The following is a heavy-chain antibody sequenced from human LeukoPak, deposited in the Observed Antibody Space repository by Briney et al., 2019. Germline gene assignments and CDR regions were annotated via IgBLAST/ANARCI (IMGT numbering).Heavy chain of an antibody. Sequence: GGSLRLSCAASGFFFNTYWMHWVRHAPGKGLVWVSRINSDGSKTSHADSVKGRFTISRDNAKNTLYLQMNGLRAEDTAAYYCAREGSLEYYFDYWGRGTLVTVSS. V-gene: IGHV3-74*01. CDR3: AREGSLEYYFDY. CDR1: GFFFNTYW. D-gene: IGHD3-10*01. J-gene: IGHJ4*02. CDR2: INSDGSKT.